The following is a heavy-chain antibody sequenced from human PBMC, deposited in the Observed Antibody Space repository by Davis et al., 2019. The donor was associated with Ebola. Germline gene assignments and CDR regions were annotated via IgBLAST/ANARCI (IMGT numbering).Heavy chain of an antibody. CDR2: IYPGDSDT. CDR3: ARRDAVTSFDY. J-gene: IGHJ4*02. V-gene: IGHV5-51*01. CDR1: GYSFSSYW. D-gene: IGHD4-11*01. Sequence: GESLKTPCKGSGYSFSSYWIAWVRQMPGKGLAWIGIIYPGDSDTRYSPSFQGQVTISADKSISTAYLQWSSLKASDTAMYYCARRDAVTSFDYWGQGTLVTVSS.